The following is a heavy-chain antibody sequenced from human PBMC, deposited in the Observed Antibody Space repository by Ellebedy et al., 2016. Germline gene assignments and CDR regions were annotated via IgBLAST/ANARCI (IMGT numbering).Heavy chain of an antibody. CDR3: ARKAAADYSGGFHALDY. CDR1: GYTFTTYW. J-gene: IGHJ4*02. Sequence: GESLKISXTGSGYTFTTYWIAWVRQMPGKGLAWMAIIFPGDSNTRYSPSFQGQVTISADRSTSTAYLQWGSLKASDTAIYFCARKAAADYSGGFHALDYWGQGTLVTVSS. V-gene: IGHV5-51*01. CDR2: IFPGDSNT. D-gene: IGHD3-10*01.